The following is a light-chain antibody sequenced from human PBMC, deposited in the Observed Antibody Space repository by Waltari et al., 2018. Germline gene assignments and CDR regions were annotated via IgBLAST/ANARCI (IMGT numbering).Light chain of an antibody. Sequence: ESVLTQSPGTLSLSPGERATLSCRASQSISSSYLAWYQQKPGRAPRLLIYGRSNRATGIPDRFSGRGSGTDFTLTISRLEPEDFAVYYCQQFGGSPPLFTFGQGTKLEIK. CDR2: GRS. J-gene: IGKJ2*01. CDR3: QQFGGSPPLFT. V-gene: IGKV3-20*01. CDR1: QSISSSY.